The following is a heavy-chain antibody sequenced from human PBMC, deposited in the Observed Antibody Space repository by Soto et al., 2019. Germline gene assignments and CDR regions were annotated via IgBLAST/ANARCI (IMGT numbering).Heavy chain of an antibody. D-gene: IGHD4-17*01. CDR3: ARFFYGDHLDY. Sequence: QLQLQESGPGLVKPSETLSLTCTVSGGSISSSSYYSGWIRQPPGKGLEWIASIYYSGSTYYNPSLKSRVTISVDTSKNQFSLKLSSVTAADTAVYYCARFFYGDHLDYWGQGTLVTVSS. J-gene: IGHJ4*02. V-gene: IGHV4-39*01. CDR1: GGSISSSSYY. CDR2: IYYSGST.